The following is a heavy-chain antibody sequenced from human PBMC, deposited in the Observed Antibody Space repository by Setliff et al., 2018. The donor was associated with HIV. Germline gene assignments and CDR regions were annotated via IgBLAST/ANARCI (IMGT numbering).Heavy chain of an antibody. CDR2: ISYDGNNK. V-gene: IGHV3-30*04. J-gene: IGHJ4*02. D-gene: IGHD4-17*01. CDR3: ARGSGAYFFHYFDH. Sequence: QPGGSLRLSCAASGFTFSRYAMHWVRQAPGKGLERVAFISYDGNNKYYVDSVEGRFTIARDNSKNTLYLQMNSLKVEDTAVYYCARGSGAYFFHYFDHWGQGTLVTVSS. CDR1: GFTFSRYA.